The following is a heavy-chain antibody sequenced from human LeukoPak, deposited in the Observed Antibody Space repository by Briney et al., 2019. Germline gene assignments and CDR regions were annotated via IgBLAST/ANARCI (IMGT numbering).Heavy chain of an antibody. Sequence: ASVKVSCKASGYTFTSYYMHWVRQAPGQGLEWMGIINPSGGSTSYAQKFQGRVTMTRDTSTSTVSMELSSLRSEDTAVYYCARAPISEMATNDFDYWGQGTLVTVSS. CDR3: ARAPISEMATNDFDY. J-gene: IGHJ4*02. CDR2: INPSGGST. V-gene: IGHV1-46*01. CDR1: GYTFTSYY. D-gene: IGHD5-24*01.